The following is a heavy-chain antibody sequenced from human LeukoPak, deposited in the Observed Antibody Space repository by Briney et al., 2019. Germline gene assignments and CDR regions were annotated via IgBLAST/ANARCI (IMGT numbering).Heavy chain of an antibody. CDR1: GFTFSSHW. J-gene: IGHJ6*02. CDR3: AKISVGPLSRPTHVSLYYGMDV. CDR2: IGSSGATI. V-gene: IGHV3-23*01. D-gene: IGHD3-10*01. Sequence: GGSLRLSCVASGFTFSSHWMSWVRQAPGKGPEWVSGIGSSGATIFYADSVKGRFTISRDNSKNTVYLEMNNLTAEDTAIYYCAKISVGPLSRPTHVSLYYGMDVWGQGTTVTVSS.